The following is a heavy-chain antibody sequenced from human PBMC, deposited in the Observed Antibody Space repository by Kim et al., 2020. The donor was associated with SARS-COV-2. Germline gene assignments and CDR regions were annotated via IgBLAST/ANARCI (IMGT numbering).Heavy chain of an antibody. CDR2: IGAGGST. V-gene: IGHV3-23*01. CDR3: AKVVVVATVWGAYGMDV. CDR1: GFTFRSYA. D-gene: IGHD2-15*01. J-gene: IGHJ6*01. Sequence: GGSLRLSCAASGFTFRSYAMIWVRQAPGKGLEWVSGIGAGGSTFFADSVKGRFTISRDNSRNTLYLQMNSLRAEDTGLYYCAKVVVVATVWGAYGMDVWG.